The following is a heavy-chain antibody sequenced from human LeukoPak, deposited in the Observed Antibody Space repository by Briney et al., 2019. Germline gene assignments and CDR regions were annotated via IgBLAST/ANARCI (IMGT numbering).Heavy chain of an antibody. CDR2: IKSKIDGGTI. Sequence: GGSLRRSCAVSGLTFSKAWMSWVRQAPGKGLEWIGRIKSKIDGGTIDYAAPVKGRFTISRDDSRATLYLQMNSLKTEDTAIYYCSTEAYCSGGSCSGFDHWGQGTLVTVSS. V-gene: IGHV3-15*01. CDR1: GLTFSKAW. J-gene: IGHJ4*02. CDR3: STEAYCSGGSCSGFDH. D-gene: IGHD2-15*01.